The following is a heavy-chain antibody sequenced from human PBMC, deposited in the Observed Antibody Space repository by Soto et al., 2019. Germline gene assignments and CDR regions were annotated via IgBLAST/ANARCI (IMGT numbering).Heavy chain of an antibody. J-gene: IGHJ4*02. V-gene: IGHV3-23*01. Sequence: GGSLRLSCAASGFTFSSYAMSWVRQAPGKGLEWVSAISGSGGSTYYADSVKGRFTISRDNSKNTLYLQMNSLRAEDTAVYYCAKDLREIAAAGTEEIFDYWGQGTLVTVSS. D-gene: IGHD6-13*01. CDR1: GFTFSSYA. CDR3: AKDLREIAAAGTEEIFDY. CDR2: ISGSGGST.